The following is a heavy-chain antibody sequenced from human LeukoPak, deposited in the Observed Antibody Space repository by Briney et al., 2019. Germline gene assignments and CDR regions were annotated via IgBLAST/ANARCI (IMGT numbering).Heavy chain of an antibody. CDR1: GYSISSGYY. J-gene: IGHJ4*02. CDR3: ARYYGSGSFDQ. D-gene: IGHD3-10*01. V-gene: IGHV4-38-2*02. Sequence: PSETLSLTCTVSGYSISSGYYWGWIRQPPGKGPEGIGNMYHSGTAHYNPSLKSRVTISIDTSKNQFSLRLSSVTAADTAVYYCARYYGSGSFDQWGQGTLVTVSS. CDR2: MYHSGTA.